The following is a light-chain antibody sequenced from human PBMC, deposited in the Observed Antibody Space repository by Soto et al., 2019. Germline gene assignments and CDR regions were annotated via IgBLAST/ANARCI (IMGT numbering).Light chain of an antibody. CDR3: QHYYGYSSII. J-gene: IGKJ5*01. V-gene: IGKV1-5*01. Sequence: DIQMTQSPSTLSASVGDRVTITCRASQSISTSLAWYQQKPGKAPNLLIYDASTLESGVPSRFSGSGSGTDFTLTITSLQPDDFATYYCQHYYGYSSIIFGQGTRLQIK. CDR2: DAS. CDR1: QSISTS.